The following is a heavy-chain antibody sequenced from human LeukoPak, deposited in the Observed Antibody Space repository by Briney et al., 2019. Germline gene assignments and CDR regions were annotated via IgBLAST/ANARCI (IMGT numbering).Heavy chain of an antibody. V-gene: IGHV4-34*01. Sequence: PGGSLRLSCAASGFTFSSYSMNWIRQPPGKGLEWIGVINHSGSTNYNPSLKSRVTISVDTSKNQFSLKLSSVTAADTAVYYCARVSDYYDSSGYYNWFDPWGQGTLVTVSS. J-gene: IGHJ5*02. CDR2: INHSGST. CDR3: ARVSDYYDSSGYYNWFDP. CDR1: GFTFSSYS. D-gene: IGHD3-22*01.